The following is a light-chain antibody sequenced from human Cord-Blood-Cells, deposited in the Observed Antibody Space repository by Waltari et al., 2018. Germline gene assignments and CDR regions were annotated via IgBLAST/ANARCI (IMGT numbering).Light chain of an antibody. J-gene: IGLJ2*01. V-gene: IGLV2-23*02. CDR3: CSYAGSSTV. CDR1: SSDVGSYNL. CDR2: EVS. Sequence: QSALTQPASVSGSPGRSITLSCPGTSSDVGSYNLVSWYQPHPGKAPKLRFFEVSNRPLGVSDRFSGSKSVNTASLTSSGLQADDEADYYCCSYAGSSTVFGGGTKLTVL.